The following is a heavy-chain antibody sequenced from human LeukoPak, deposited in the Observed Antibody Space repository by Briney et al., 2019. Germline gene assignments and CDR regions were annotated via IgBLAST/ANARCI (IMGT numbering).Heavy chain of an antibody. D-gene: IGHD6-13*01. J-gene: IGHJ4*02. CDR1: GFTFDDYA. CDR3: AKGRSSWSPLNY. CDR2: ISGDGGST. V-gene: IGHV3-43*02. Sequence: GGSLRLSCAASGFTFDDYAMHWVRQAPGKGLEWVSLISGDGGSTYYADSVEGRFTISRDNSKNSLYLQMNSLRTEDTALYYCAKGRSSWSPLNYWGQGTLVTVSS.